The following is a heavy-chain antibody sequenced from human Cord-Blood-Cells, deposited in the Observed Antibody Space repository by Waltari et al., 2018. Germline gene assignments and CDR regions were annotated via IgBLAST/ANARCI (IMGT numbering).Heavy chain of an antibody. D-gene: IGHD5-18*01. J-gene: IGHJ4*02. CDR3: ATDRERYSYGYPYYFDY. CDR2: FDPEDGEN. CDR1: GYTLTELS. V-gene: IGHV1-24*01. Sequence: QVQLVQSGAEVKKPGASVKVSCKVSGYTLTELSMHWVRQAPGKGLEWMGCFDPEDGENIYAQKFQGRVTMTGDTSTDTAYMELSSLRSEDTVVYYCATDRERYSYGYPYYFDYWGQGTLVTVSS.